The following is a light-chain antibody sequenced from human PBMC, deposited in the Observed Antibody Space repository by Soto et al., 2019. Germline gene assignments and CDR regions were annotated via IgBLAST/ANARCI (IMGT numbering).Light chain of an antibody. Sequence: EIVMTQSPLTLPVTPGEPASISCRSSQSLLYNNTYNYLDWYVQKPGQSPQLLIYSGSNRAPGVHDRFSGSGSGTDFTLKINRVEAEDVGTYYCMQALQSLTXGQGTRLEIK. J-gene: IGKJ5*01. V-gene: IGKV2-28*01. CDR3: MQALQSLT. CDR2: SGS. CDR1: QSLLYNNTYNY.